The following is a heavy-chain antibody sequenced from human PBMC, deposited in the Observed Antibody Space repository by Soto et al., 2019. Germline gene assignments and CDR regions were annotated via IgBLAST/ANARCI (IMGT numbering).Heavy chain of an antibody. J-gene: IGHJ5*02. CDR1: GYTFTSYG. D-gene: IGHD1-7*01. Sequence: ASVKVSCKASGYTFTSYGISWVRQAPGQGLEWMGWISTYNGNTNYAQKLQGRVTMTTDTSSSTAYMELRSLRSDDTAVYYCARDREYNWNYNWFDPWGQGTLVTVSS. V-gene: IGHV1-18*01. CDR3: ARDREYNWNYNWFDP. CDR2: ISTYNGNT.